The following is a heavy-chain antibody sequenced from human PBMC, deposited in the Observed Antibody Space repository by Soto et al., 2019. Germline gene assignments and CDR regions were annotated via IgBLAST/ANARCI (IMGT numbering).Heavy chain of an antibody. CDR2: IRSKTNNYAT. CDR3: TDGKPN. Sequence: EVQLVESGGGLVQPGGSLKLSCAASGFTFSGSAMHWVRQASGKGLEWVGRIRSKTNNYATAYAASVKGRFTVSRDDSKNTAYLQMNSLKSEDTAVYYCTDGKPNWGQGTLGTVSS. CDR1: GFTFSGSA. J-gene: IGHJ4*02. V-gene: IGHV3-73*02.